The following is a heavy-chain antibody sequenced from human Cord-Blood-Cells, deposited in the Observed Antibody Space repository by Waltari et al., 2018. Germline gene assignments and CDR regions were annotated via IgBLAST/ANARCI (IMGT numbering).Heavy chain of an antibody. CDR1: GGSISSYY. V-gene: IGHV4-4*07. CDR2: IYTSGST. Sequence: QVQLHESGPGLVKPSETLSLTCTVSGGSISSYYWSWIRQPAGKGLEGIGRIYTSGSTNYNPSLKSRVTRSVETSKNQFSLKLSSVTAADTAVYYCARDGDDSSGYYFDYWGQGTLVTVSS. D-gene: IGHD3-22*01. CDR3: ARDGDDSSGYYFDY. J-gene: IGHJ4*02.